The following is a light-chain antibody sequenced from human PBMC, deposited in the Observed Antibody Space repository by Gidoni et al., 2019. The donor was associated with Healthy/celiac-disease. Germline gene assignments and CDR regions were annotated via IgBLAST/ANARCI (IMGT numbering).Light chain of an antibody. Sequence: DIQMTQSPSSLSASVGDRVTITCRASQSISSYLNWYQQKPGKAPKLLIYAASSLQSGVPSRFSDSGSGTDFTLTISSLQPEDFATYDCQQSYSTPPTFGQGTKVEIK. J-gene: IGKJ1*01. CDR1: QSISSY. CDR3: QQSYSTPPT. CDR2: AAS. V-gene: IGKV1-39*01.